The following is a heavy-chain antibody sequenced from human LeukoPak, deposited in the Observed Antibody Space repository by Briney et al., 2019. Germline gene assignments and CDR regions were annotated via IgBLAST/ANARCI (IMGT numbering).Heavy chain of an antibody. V-gene: IGHV1-69*06. Sequence: SVKVSCKASGGTFSSYAISWVRQAPGQGLEWMGGIIPIFGTANYAQKFQGRVTITADKSTSTAYMELSSLRSEDTAVYYCAREGYDFWSGYSTHFDYWGQGTLVTVSS. CDR3: AREGYDFWSGYSTHFDY. D-gene: IGHD3-3*01. CDR2: IIPIFGTA. J-gene: IGHJ4*02. CDR1: GGTFSSYA.